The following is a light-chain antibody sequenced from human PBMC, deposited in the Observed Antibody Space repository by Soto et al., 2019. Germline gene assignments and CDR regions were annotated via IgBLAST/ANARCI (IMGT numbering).Light chain of an antibody. V-gene: IGKV1-5*01. J-gene: IGKJ2*01. Sequence: DLQMTQSPSTLSASVGDTVTITCRASQNINQWLAWYQQKPGKAPKLLISDASSLQSGVPSRFSGSRSGTVFTLTISSLRADDFATYYCQQYDTYSRTFGQGTKLEIK. CDR1: QNINQW. CDR2: DAS. CDR3: QQYDTYSRT.